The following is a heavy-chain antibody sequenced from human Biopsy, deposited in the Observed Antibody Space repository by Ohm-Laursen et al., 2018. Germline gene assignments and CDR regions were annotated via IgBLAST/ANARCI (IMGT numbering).Heavy chain of an antibody. J-gene: IGHJ4*02. V-gene: IGHV4-59*01. D-gene: IGHD1-26*01. CDR1: GGSISGYH. CDR2: ISYTGGI. Sequence: SQTLSLTCTVSGGSISGYHWSWIRKSPGKGLEWLAYISYTGGITSNPSLNGRATMSLDTSKNQFSLRLSSVTAADTAVYYCALGGGSYVNFDYWGQGTLVTVSS. CDR3: ALGGGSYVNFDY.